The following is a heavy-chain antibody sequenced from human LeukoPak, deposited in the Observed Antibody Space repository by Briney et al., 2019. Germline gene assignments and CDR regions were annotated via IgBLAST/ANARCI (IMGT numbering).Heavy chain of an antibody. CDR2: ISSRGSSGSTI. V-gene: IGHV3-48*03. D-gene: IGHD6-25*01. CDR1: GFTLRSYE. Sequence: SGESLRLSCAACGFTLRSYEMNWVRQAPGKGREGVSCISSRGSSGSTIYYADSVKGRFTVSRDDAKNSLYLQMNSLRVEDTAVYYCAREHSSTGWGYFDYWGQGTLVAVSS. J-gene: IGHJ4*02. CDR3: AREHSSTGWGYFDY.